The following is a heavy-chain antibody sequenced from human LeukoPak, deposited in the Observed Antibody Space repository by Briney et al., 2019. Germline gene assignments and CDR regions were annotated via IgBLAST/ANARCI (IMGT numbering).Heavy chain of an antibody. V-gene: IGHV4-59*01. CDR3: ARTFSGSYYYYGMDV. CDR2: IYYSGTT. CDR1: GGSISSYY. D-gene: IGHD1-26*01. Sequence: PSETLSLTRTVSGGSISSYYWSWIRQPPGKGLEWIGYIYYSGTTNYNPSLKSRVTISVDTSKNQFSLKLSSVTAADTAVYYCARTFSGSYYYYGMDVWGQGTTVTVSS. J-gene: IGHJ6*02.